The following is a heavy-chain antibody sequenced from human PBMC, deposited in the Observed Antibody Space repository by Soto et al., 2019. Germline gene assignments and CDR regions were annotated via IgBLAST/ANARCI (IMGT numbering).Heavy chain of an antibody. CDR3: ARDPLSITYSAYGMDV. Sequence: EVQLVESGGGLVQPGGSLRLSCVASGFTVSRNYMSWVRQAPGKGLEWVSGIYSDGTTDYADSVKGRFTISRDNSKXXLYLQVNSLRAEDTAVYYCARDPLSITYSAYGMDVWGQGTTVTVSS. V-gene: IGHV3-66*01. CDR2: IYSDGTT. CDR1: GFTVSRNY. J-gene: IGHJ6*02. D-gene: IGHD1-20*01.